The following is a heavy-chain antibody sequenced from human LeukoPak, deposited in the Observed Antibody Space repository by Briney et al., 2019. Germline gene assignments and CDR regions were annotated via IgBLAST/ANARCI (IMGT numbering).Heavy chain of an antibody. CDR3: ARDLTGTSDY. V-gene: IGHV1-2*02. D-gene: IGHD1-20*01. J-gene: IGHJ4*02. Sequence: GASVKVPCKASGYTFTSYYMHWVRQAPGQGLERMGWINPNTGDTHYALKFQGRVTMTRDTSISTTYMDLSRLTSDDTTVYYCARDLTGTSDYWGQGTLLTVSS. CDR1: GYTFTSYY. CDR2: INPNTGDT.